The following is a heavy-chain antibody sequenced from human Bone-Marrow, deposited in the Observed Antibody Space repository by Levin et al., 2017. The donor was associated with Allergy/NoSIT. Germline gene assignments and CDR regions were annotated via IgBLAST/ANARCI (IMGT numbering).Heavy chain of an antibody. CDR1: GGSISSSSYY. CDR3: ARDHLRWHGWFDP. Sequence: SSETLSLTCTVSGGSISSSSYYWGWIRQPPGKGLEWIGSIYYSGSTYYNPSLKSRVTISVDTSKNQFSLKLSSVTAADTAVYYCARDHLRWHGWFDPWGQGTLVTVSS. J-gene: IGHJ5*02. V-gene: IGHV4-39*07. CDR2: IYYSGST. D-gene: IGHD4-23*01.